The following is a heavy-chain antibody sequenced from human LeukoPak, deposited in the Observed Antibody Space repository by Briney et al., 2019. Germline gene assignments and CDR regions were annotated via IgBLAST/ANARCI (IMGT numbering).Heavy chain of an antibody. Sequence: PSETLSLTCTVSGGSINSRGYLWGWIRPPPGKGLEWIGYIYHSGSTYYNPSLKSRVTISVDRSKNQFSLKLSSVTAADTAVYYCARGTGGVSWLFDYWGQGTLVTVSS. J-gene: IGHJ4*02. CDR1: GGSINSRGYL. V-gene: IGHV4-30-2*01. CDR3: ARGTGGVSWLFDY. CDR2: IYHSGST. D-gene: IGHD3-16*01.